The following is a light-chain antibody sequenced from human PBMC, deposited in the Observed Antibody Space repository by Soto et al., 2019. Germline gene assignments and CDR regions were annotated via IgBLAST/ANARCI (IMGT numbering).Light chain of an antibody. J-gene: IGLJ2*01. V-gene: IGLV2-14*01. CDR3: CSYTSSSTSAV. Sequence: QSALTQPASVSGSPGQSITISCTGTSSDIGDYTHVSWYQQHPGKAPKLIIYEVSDRPSGVSNRFSGSKSGNTASLTTSGLQTEDEADYYCCSYTSSSTSAVFGGGTKVTVL. CDR1: SSDIGDYTH. CDR2: EVS.